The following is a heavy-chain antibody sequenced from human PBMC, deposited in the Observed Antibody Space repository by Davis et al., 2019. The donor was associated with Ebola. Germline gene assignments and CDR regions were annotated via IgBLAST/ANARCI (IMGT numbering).Heavy chain of an antibody. CDR3: ARHVKYFYDSSGYYYIDY. D-gene: IGHD3-22*01. V-gene: IGHV5-10-1*01. CDR2: IDPSDSYT. J-gene: IGHJ4*02. Sequence: KVSCKGSGYSFTSYWISWVRQMPGKGLEWMGRIDPSDSYTNYSPSFQGHVTISADKSISTAYLQWSSLKASDTAMYYCARHVKYFYDSSGYYYIDYWGQGTLVTVSS. CDR1: GYSFTSYW.